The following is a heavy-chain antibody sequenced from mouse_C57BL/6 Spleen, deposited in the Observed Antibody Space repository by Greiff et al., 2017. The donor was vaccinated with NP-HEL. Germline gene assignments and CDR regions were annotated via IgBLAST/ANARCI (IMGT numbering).Heavy chain of an antibody. CDR2: IYPGDGDT. CDR1: GYAFSSSW. CDR3: ARSGWDY. Sequence: VQLQQSGPELVKPGASVKISCKASGYAFSSSWMNWVKQRPGKGLEWIGRIYPGDGDTNYNGKFKGKATLTADKSSSTAYMQLSSLTSEDSAVYFCARSGWDYWGQGTTLTVSS. D-gene: IGHD3-1*01. V-gene: IGHV1-82*01. J-gene: IGHJ2*01.